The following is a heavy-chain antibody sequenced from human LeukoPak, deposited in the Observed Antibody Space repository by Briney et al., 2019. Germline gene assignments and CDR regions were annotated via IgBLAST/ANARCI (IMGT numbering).Heavy chain of an antibody. CDR2: ITPNSGET. D-gene: IGHD6-13*01. V-gene: IGHV1-2*02. CDR3: AKSAQYSSAWFTGTFDY. CDR1: GYTFSGYY. Sequence: GGTVKVSCKASGYTFSGYYMHWVRHAPGQGRECMGWITPNSGETHYAQMFQGRVTMTRDTSINTAYMELRRVRSDDTAVYYCAKSAQYSSAWFTGTFDYWGQGTLVTVSS. J-gene: IGHJ4*02.